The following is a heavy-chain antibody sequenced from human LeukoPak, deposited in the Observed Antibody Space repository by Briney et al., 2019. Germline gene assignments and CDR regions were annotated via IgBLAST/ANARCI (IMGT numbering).Heavy chain of an antibody. V-gene: IGHV4-59*12. CDR2: IYYSGST. Sequence: SETLSLTCSVSGGSINSYYWSWIRQPPGKGLEWIGYIYYSGSTNYNPSLKSRVTISVDTSKNQFSLKLSSVTAADTAVYYCARDQAGATPFDPWGQGTLVTVSS. J-gene: IGHJ5*02. D-gene: IGHD1-26*01. CDR3: ARDQAGATPFDP. CDR1: GGSINSYY.